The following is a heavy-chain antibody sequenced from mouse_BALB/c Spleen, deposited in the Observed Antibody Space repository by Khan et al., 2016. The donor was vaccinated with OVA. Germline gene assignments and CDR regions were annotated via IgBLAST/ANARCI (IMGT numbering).Heavy chain of an antibody. V-gene: IGHV1-18*01. CDR1: GYTFTDYN. CDR3: ARRNYFGYTFAY. J-gene: IGHJ3*01. CDR2: INPNNGDT. Sequence: VRLQQSGPELVKPGASVKIPCKASGYTFTDYNMDWVKQSHGKSLEWIGDINPNNGDTYYNERFKGKATLTADKSSSTAYMQLSSLTSEASAVYFCARRNYFGYTFAYWGQGTLVTVSA. D-gene: IGHD1-2*01.